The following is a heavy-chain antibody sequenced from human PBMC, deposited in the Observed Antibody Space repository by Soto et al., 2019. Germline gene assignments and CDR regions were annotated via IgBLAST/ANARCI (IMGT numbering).Heavy chain of an antibody. D-gene: IGHD1-26*01. CDR1: GASISSSNYY. CDR2: IYYSGST. Sequence: SETLSLTCTVSGASISSSNYYWDWIRQPPGKGLEWIGTIYYSGSTKYNPSLKSRVTISVDTSQNQFSLDLSAVTAADAAVYYCSRYVIGSYNTVGHYDHWGQGTLVTVSS. J-gene: IGHJ4*02. CDR3: SRYVIGSYNTVGHYDH. V-gene: IGHV4-39*01.